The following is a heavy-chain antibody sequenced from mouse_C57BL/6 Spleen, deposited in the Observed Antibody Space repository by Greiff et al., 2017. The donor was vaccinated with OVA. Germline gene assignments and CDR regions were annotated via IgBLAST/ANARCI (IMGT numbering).Heavy chain of an antibody. CDR3: ARARGYYDYDRYYAMDY. J-gene: IGHJ4*01. D-gene: IGHD2-4*01. CDR2: IYPGSGST. Sequence: QVQLQQPGAELVKPGASVKMSCKASGYTFTSYWITWVKQRPGQGLEWIGDIYPGSGSTNYNEKFKSKATLTVDTSSSTAYMQLSSLTSEDSAVYYCARARGYYDYDRYYAMDYWGQGTSVTVSS. V-gene: IGHV1-55*01. CDR1: GYTFTSYW.